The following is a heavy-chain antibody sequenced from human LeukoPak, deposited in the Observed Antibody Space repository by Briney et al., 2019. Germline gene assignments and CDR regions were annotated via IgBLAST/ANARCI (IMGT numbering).Heavy chain of an antibody. Sequence: GGSLRLSCAASGFTFSSYGMHWVRQAPGKGLEWVSAISGSGGSTYYADSVKGRFTISRDNSKNTLYLQMNSLRAEDTAVYYCAKYLSYGWKGSDYWGQGTLVTVSS. V-gene: IGHV3-23*01. J-gene: IGHJ4*02. D-gene: IGHD5-18*01. CDR1: GFTFSSYG. CDR2: ISGSGGST. CDR3: AKYLSYGWKGSDY.